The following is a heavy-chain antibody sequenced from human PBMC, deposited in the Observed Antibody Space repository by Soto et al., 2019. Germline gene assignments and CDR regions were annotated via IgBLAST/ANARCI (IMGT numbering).Heavy chain of an antibody. CDR1: GGSFRGDY. CDR2: INDSGST. D-gene: IGHD3-16*01. CDR3: ARRISHGAYYFDF. Sequence: QVQLQQWGAGLLKPSETLSRTCAVYGGSFRGDYWSWIRQTPGKGLEWIGEINDSGSTNYNPSLKSRVTISVDTSKNQFSLKLRSVTAADTAVYYCARRISHGAYYFDFWGQGTLVTVSS. J-gene: IGHJ4*02. V-gene: IGHV4-34*01.